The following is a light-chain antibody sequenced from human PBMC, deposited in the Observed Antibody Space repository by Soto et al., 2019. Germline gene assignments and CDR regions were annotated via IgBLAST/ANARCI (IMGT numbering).Light chain of an antibody. CDR3: QQYGSSLFT. V-gene: IGKV3-20*01. Sequence: EIVLTQSPGTLSLSPGERATLSCRASQSVSSSYLAWYQQKPGQAPRLLIYGASSWATGIPDRFSGSGSGTDFTLTISRLEPEDFAVYYCQQYGSSLFTFGPGTKVHIK. CDR2: GAS. J-gene: IGKJ3*01. CDR1: QSVSSSY.